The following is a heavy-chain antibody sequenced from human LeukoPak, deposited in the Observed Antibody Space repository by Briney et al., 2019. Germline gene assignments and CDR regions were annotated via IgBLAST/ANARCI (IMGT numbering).Heavy chain of an antibody. CDR2: IYYTGNT. CDR3: ARQTGSGLFSLP. CDR1: GDSISSSNSY. D-gene: IGHD3-10*01. J-gene: IGHJ4*02. Sequence: SETLSLTCTVSGDSISSSNSYWGWIRQPPGKGLEWIGSIYYTGNTYYNASLKSRVTISIDTSKNQISLRLTSVTATDTAVYYCARQTGSGLFSLPGGQGTLVTVSS. V-gene: IGHV4-39*01.